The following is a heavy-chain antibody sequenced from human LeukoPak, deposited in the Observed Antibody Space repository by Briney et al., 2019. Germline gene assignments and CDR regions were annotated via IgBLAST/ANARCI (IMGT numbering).Heavy chain of an antibody. V-gene: IGHV3-33*01. Sequence: PGGSLRLSCAASGFTFSSYGMHWVRQAPGKGLEWVAVISYDGSNKFYADSVKGRFTISRDNSKNTLSLQMNSLRAEDTAVYYCAGSIVVALTFDYWGQGTLVTVSS. CDR2: ISYDGSNK. CDR3: AGSIVVALTFDY. J-gene: IGHJ4*02. D-gene: IGHD3-22*01. CDR1: GFTFSSYG.